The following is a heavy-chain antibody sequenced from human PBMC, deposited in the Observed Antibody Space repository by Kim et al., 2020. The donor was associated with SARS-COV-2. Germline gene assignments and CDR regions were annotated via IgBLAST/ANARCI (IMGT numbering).Heavy chain of an antibody. V-gene: IGHV1-24*01. D-gene: IGHD3-10*01. CDR3: ATDSVWFGEPRAFDI. Sequence: QKFQGRVTMTEDTSTDTAYMELSSRRSEDTAVYYCATDSVWFGEPRAFDIWGQGTMVTVSS. J-gene: IGHJ3*02.